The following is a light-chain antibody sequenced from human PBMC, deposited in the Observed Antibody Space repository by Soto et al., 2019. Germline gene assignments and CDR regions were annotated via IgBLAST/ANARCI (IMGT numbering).Light chain of an antibody. CDR3: SSYTSSSPYVV. CDR2: DVS. V-gene: IGLV2-14*01. CDR1: SSDVGGYNY. J-gene: IGLJ2*01. Sequence: QSALTQPASVSGSPGQSITISCTGTSSDVGGYNYVSWYQQHPGKAPKLMIYDVSNRPSGVSNRFSGSKSCNTSSLTISGLQAEDASDYYCSSYTSSSPYVVFGGGTKVTVL.